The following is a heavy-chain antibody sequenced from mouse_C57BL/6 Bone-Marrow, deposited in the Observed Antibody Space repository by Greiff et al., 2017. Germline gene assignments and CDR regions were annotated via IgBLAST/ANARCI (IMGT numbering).Heavy chain of an antibody. J-gene: IGHJ2*01. Sequence: QVQLQQPGAELVKPGASVKLSCKASGYTFTSYWMHWVKQRPGQGLEWIGMIHPNSGSTNYNEKFKSKATLTVDKSASTAYMQLSSLTSEDSAVYNCAKITAVVTTGSDYGGQGTTLTVSS. V-gene: IGHV1-64*01. CDR1: GYTFTSYW. CDR2: IHPNSGST. D-gene: IGHD1-1*01. CDR3: AKITAVVTTGSDY.